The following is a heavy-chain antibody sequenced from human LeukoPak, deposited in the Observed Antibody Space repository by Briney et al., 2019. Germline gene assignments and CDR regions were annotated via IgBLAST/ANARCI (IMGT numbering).Heavy chain of an antibody. Sequence: SETLSLTCTVSGVSLNTYYWSWIRQPPGKGVEWIEYIYDSGNTNYNPSLKSRVTISVDTSKNQFSLKLSSVTAADTARYYCAKHGGSWTFDYWGQGTLVTVSS. D-gene: IGHD3-16*01. CDR1: GVSLNTYY. CDR2: IYDSGNT. CDR3: AKHGGSWTFDY. V-gene: IGHV4-59*08. J-gene: IGHJ4*02.